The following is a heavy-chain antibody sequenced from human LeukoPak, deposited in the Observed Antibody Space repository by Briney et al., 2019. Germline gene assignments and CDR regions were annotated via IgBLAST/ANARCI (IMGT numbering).Heavy chain of an antibody. CDR2: INPNSGGT. CDR1: GYTFTGYY. D-gene: IGHD2-2*01. Sequence: ASVKVSCKASGYTFTGYYMHWVRQAPGQGLEWMGWINPNSGGTNYAQKFQGRVTITADKSTSTAYMELSSLRSEDTAVYYCAGDRGCSSTSCYATHFDYWGQGTLVTVSS. J-gene: IGHJ4*02. CDR3: AGDRGCSSTSCYATHFDY. V-gene: IGHV1-2*02.